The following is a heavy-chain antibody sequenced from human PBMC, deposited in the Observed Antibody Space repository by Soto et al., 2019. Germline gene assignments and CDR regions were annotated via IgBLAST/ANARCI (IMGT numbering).Heavy chain of an antibody. D-gene: IGHD3-10*01. CDR2: INPNSGGT. CDR3: ARGAVLWFGDSVGWFDP. CDR1: GYTFPGYY. J-gene: IGHJ5*02. V-gene: IGHV1-2*02. Sequence: ASVKVACKASGYTFPGYYIHWVRQAPGQGLEWMGWINPNSGGTNYAQKFQGRVTMTRDTSISTAYMELSRLRSDDTAVYYCARGAVLWFGDSVGWFDPWGQGTLVNVSS.